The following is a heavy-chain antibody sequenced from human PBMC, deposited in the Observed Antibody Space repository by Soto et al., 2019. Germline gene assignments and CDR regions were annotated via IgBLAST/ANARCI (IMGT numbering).Heavy chain of an antibody. V-gene: IGHV1-46*02. D-gene: IGHD1-26*01. CDR1: GYTFNRHY. J-gene: IGHJ4*02. CDR2: IDPSGGDT. Sequence: QVQLVQSGAEVRKPGASVKVSCKASGYTFNRHYIQWVRQAPGQGLEWMGMIDPSGGDTNYAKKFQGRATLTSETSTSTVYMELSSLRSEDTAVYYCAKRRGVGRTRSSFDYWGPGTLVIVSS. CDR3: AKRRGVGRTRSSFDY.